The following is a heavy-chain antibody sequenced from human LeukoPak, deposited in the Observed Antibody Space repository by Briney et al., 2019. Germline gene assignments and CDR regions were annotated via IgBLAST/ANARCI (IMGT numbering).Heavy chain of an antibody. D-gene: IGHD6-6*01. CDR1: GGSISSSSYY. J-gene: IGHJ4*02. V-gene: IGHV4-39*01. CDR2: IYYSGST. CDR3: ARSSIAPSGTGY. Sequence: SSETLSLTCTVSGGSISSSSYYWGWIRQPPGKGLEWIGSIYYSGSTYYNPSLKSRVTISVDTSKNQFSLKLSSVTAADTAVYYCARSSIAPSGTGYWGQGTLVTVSS.